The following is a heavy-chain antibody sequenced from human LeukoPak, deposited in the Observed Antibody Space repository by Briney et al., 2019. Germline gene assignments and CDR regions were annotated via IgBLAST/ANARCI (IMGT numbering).Heavy chain of an antibody. V-gene: IGHV3-30*04. CDR1: GFTFSSYA. CDR2: ISYDGSNK. CDR3: ARVIGGDSFDP. J-gene: IGHJ5*02. Sequence: GGSLRLSCAASGFTFSSYAMHWVRQAPGKGLEWVAVISYDGSNKYYADSVKGRFTISRDNSKNTLYLQMNSLRAEDTAVYYCARVIGGDSFDPWAREPWSPSPQ. D-gene: IGHD3-16*02.